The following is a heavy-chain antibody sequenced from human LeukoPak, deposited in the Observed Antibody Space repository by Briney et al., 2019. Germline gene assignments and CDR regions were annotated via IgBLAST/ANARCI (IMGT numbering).Heavy chain of an antibody. J-gene: IGHJ6*03. Sequence: TGGSLRLFCAASGFTFSSYAMSWVRQAPGKGLEWVSAISGSGGSTYYADSVKGRFTISRDNSKNTLYLQMNSLRAEDTAVYYCAKFQTTVLQLTSPGHYYYYYMDVWGKGTTVTVSS. D-gene: IGHD4-11*01. CDR3: AKFQTTVLQLTSPGHYYYYYMDV. CDR2: ISGSGGST. V-gene: IGHV3-23*01. CDR1: GFTFSSYA.